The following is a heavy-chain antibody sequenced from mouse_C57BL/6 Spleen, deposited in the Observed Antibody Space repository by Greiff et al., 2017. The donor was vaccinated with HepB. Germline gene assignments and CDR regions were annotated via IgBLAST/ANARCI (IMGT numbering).Heavy chain of an antibody. Sequence: EVMLVESGGDLVKPGGSLKLSCAASGFTFSSYGMSWVRQTPDKRLEWVATISSGGSYTYYPDSVKGRFTISRDNAKNTLYLQMSSLKSEDTAMYYCGRPHITTVPWFAYWGQGTLVTVSA. J-gene: IGHJ3*01. CDR1: GFTFSSYG. CDR3: GRPHITTVPWFAY. V-gene: IGHV5-6*01. D-gene: IGHD1-1*01. CDR2: ISSGGSYT.